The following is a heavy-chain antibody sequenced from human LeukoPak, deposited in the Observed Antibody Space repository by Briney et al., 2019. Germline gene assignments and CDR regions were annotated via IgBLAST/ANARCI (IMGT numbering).Heavy chain of an antibody. J-gene: IGHJ4*02. CDR3: ARVRDIYFDY. CDR1: GFTVSSNY. V-gene: IGHV3-53*01. CDR2: IYSGGST. Sequence: GGSLRLSCAASGFTVSSNYMSWVRQAPGKGLEWVSVIYSGGSTYYADSVKGRFTISRDNSKNTLYHQMNSLRAEDTAVYYCARVRDIYFDYWGQGTLVTVSS.